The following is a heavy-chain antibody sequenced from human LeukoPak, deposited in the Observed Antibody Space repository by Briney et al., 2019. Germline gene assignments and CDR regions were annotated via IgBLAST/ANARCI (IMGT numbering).Heavy chain of an antibody. V-gene: IGHV4-39*01. Sequence: SETLSLTCTVSGGSISSSSYYWGWIRQPPGKGLEWIGSIYYSGSTYYNPSLKSRVTISVVTSKNQFSLKLSSVTAEDTAVYYCARSLRITMVRGVIIRGYDAFDIWGQGTMVTVSS. J-gene: IGHJ3*02. CDR3: ARSLRITMVRGVIIRGYDAFDI. CDR2: IYYSGST. CDR1: GGSISSSSYY. D-gene: IGHD3-10*01.